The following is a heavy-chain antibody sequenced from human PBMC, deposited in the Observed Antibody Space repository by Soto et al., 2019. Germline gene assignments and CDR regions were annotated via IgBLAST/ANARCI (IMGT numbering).Heavy chain of an antibody. Sequence: GASVKVSCKASGYTFTGYYMHWVRQAPGQGLEWMGWISAYNGNTNYAQKLQGRVTMTTDTSTSTAYMELRSLRSDDTAVYYCARDVPHTYDSSGYTFDYWGQGTLVTVSS. V-gene: IGHV1-18*04. D-gene: IGHD3-22*01. CDR1: GYTFTGYY. CDR3: ARDVPHTYDSSGYTFDY. J-gene: IGHJ4*02. CDR2: ISAYNGNT.